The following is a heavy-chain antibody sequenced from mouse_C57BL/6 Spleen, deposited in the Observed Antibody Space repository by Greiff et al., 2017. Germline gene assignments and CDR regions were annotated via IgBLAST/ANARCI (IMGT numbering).Heavy chain of an antibody. V-gene: IGHV5-17*01. CDR1: GFTFSDYG. J-gene: IGHJ2*01. D-gene: IGHD2-1*01. CDR2: ISSGSSTI. Sequence: EVQLQESGGGLVKPGGSLKLSCAASGFTFSDYGMHWVRQAPEKGLEWVAYISSGSSTIYYADTVKGRFTISRDNAKNTLFLQMTSLRSEDTAMYYCARIYYGNYLDYWGQGTTLTVSS. CDR3: ARIYYGNYLDY.